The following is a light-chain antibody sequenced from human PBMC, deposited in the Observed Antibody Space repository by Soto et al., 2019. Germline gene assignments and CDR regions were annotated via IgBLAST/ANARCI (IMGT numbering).Light chain of an antibody. CDR3: QQYGSSGT. CDR1: QSISDT. V-gene: IGKV3-15*01. J-gene: IGKJ1*01. Sequence: EIVMTQPPATLSVSPGGRATLSCRASQSISDTLAWYQQKPGQAPRLLIYGASKRATGFPARFSGSGSGTDFTLTISRLEPEDFAVYYCQQYGSSGTFGQGTKV. CDR2: GAS.